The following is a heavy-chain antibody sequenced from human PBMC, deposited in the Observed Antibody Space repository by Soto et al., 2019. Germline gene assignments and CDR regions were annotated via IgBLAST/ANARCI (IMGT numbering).Heavy chain of an antibody. CDR3: ARDQSGAADF. CDR1: GDSMSTYY. CDR2: ISATGTT. J-gene: IGHJ3*01. D-gene: IGHD7-27*01. Sequence: SETLSLTCTVSGDSMSTYYWNWIRQSAETGLEWIGRISATGTTTYIPSLKSRITLSVDTSKDEFSLNLKFVTAADTAVYFRARDQSGAADFWGPGTLVTVSS. V-gene: IGHV4-4*07.